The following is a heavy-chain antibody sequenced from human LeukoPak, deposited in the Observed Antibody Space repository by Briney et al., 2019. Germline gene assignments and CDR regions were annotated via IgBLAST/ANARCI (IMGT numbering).Heavy chain of an antibody. CDR2: ISSSSSYI. Sequence: GGSLRLSCAASGFTFSSYSMNWVRQAPGKGLEWVSSISSSSSYIYYADSVKGRFTISRDNAKNSLYLQMNSLRAEDTAVYYCARAVDTSDYFDYWGQGTLVTVSS. J-gene: IGHJ4*02. CDR3: ARAVDTSDYFDY. CDR1: GFTFSSYS. V-gene: IGHV3-21*01. D-gene: IGHD5-18*01.